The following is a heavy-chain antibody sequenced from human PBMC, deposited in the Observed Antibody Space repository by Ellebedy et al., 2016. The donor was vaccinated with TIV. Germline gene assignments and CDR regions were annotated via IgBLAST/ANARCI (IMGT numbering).Heavy chain of an antibody. J-gene: IGHJ6*03. V-gene: IGHV1-8*01. CDR1: GYTFTTYD. D-gene: IGHD3-3*01. Sequence: ASVKVSXXASGYTFTTYDINWVRQATGQGLEWMGWINPHSGNTGSAQKFQGRVTMTRNTSISTAYMELSSLRSEDTAVYYCARRSYDFWSGYPYYYYYYYMDVWGKGTTVTVSS. CDR3: ARRSYDFWSGYPYYYYYYYMDV. CDR2: INPHSGNT.